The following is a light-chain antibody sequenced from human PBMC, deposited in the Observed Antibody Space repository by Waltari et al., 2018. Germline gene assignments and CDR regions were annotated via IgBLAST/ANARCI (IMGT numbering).Light chain of an antibody. V-gene: IGKV3-15*01. CDR3: QQYNDWYT. CDR1: QIISRN. CDR2: AAS. Sequence: EIVMTQAPAILSASPAERATLSCTASQIISRNVAWYQHKRGQAPRLLIYAASSRATGVPSRFSGSGSGTEFTLTISSLQSEDFAVYFCQQYNDWYTFGPGTKVEIK. J-gene: IGKJ1*01.